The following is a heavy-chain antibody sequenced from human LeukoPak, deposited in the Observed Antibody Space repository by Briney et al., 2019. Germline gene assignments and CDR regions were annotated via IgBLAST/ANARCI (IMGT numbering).Heavy chain of an antibody. D-gene: IGHD3-10*01. CDR3: AKEEGLWSDAFDI. CDR1: XFTFXXXA. Sequence: SLRLSXXXXXFTFXXXAMSWVRQAPGKGLEWVSAISGSGGSTYYADSVKGRFTISRDNSKNTLYLQMNSLRAEDTAVYYCAKEEGLWSDAFDIWGQGTMVTVSS. V-gene: IGHV3-23*01. CDR2: ISGSGGST. J-gene: IGHJ3*02.